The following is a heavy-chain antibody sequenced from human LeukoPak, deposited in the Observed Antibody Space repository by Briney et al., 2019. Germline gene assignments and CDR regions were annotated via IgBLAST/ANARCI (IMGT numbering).Heavy chain of an antibody. CDR3: AKEVYGSGRYYFDY. CDR2: ISGSGDST. J-gene: IGHJ4*02. V-gene: IGHV3-23*01. CDR1: GFAFTTCA. Sequence: GGSLRLSCAASGFAFTTCAINWVRQAPGKGLEWVSTISGSGDSTYYADSVKGRFTISRDNSKNTLYLQMNSLRAEDTAVYYCAKEVYGSGRYYFDYWGQGTLVTVSP. D-gene: IGHD3-10*01.